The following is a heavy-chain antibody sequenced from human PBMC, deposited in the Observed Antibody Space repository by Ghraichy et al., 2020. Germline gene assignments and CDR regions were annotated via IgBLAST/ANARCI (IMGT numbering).Heavy chain of an antibody. J-gene: IGHJ6*02. CDR1: GGSISSSSYY. D-gene: IGHD6-19*01. Sequence: SETLSLTCTVSGGSISSSSYYWGWIRQPPGKGLEWIGSIYYSGSTYYNPSLKSRVTISVDTSKNQFSLKLSSVTAADTAVYYCARPSSFMSKIESYSSGWLGVDVWGQGTTVTVSS. CDR3: ARPSSFMSKIESYSSGWLGVDV. CDR2: IYYSGST. V-gene: IGHV4-39*07.